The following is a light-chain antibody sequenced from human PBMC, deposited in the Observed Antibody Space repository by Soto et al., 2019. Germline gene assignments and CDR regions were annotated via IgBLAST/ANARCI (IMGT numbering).Light chain of an antibody. CDR1: QSVSSN. CDR3: QQYNSWPPMYT. Sequence: EIVMTQSPATLSVSPGERATLSCRASQSVSSNLAWYQQKPGQAPRLLIYGASTRATGIPARFSGSGSGTEFTLTISSLQSEDFAVYYCQQYNSWPPMYTFGQGTKQEIK. CDR2: GAS. J-gene: IGKJ2*01. V-gene: IGKV3-15*01.